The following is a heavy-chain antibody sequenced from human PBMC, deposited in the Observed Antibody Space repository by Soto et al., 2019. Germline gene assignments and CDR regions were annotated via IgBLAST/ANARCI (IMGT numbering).Heavy chain of an antibody. J-gene: IGHJ1*01. Sequence: QVQLVQSGPDLKRPGASMKVSCKASGYTFTSYGISWVRQAPGQGLEWMAWISPLKGRTQYSQKAQGRVTLSTNTSSNTDYMEMTTLRVDDTAVYYCAMDYGARPEYFKHWCQGTLVTVS. CDR3: AMDYGARPEYFKH. CDR1: GYTFTSYG. D-gene: IGHD4-17*01. V-gene: IGHV1-18*04. CDR2: ISPLKGRT.